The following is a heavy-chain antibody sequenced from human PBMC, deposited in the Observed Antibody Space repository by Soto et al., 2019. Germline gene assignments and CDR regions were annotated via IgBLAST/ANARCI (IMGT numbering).Heavy chain of an antibody. CDR2: IYHSGST. CDR3: ASSLNWNWFDP. V-gene: IGHV4-4*02. J-gene: IGHJ5*02. D-gene: IGHD1-1*01. CDR1: GGSISSSNW. Sequence: SETLSLTWAVSGGSISSSNWWSWVRQPPGKGLEWIGEIYHSGSTNYNPSLKSRVTISVDKSKNQFSLKLNSVTAADTAVYYCASSLNWNWFDPWGQGTLVTVSS.